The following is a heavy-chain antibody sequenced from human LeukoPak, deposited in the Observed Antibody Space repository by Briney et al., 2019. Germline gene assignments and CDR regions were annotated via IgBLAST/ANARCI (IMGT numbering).Heavy chain of an antibody. D-gene: IGHD3-10*01. Sequence: ALVKVSCKASGGTFNTNGITWVRQAPGAGLEWLGGIIPALRTANFAPKFQGRVTMTTDESTTTVYMELTSLSSEDTAMYFCARERLPRGGDYWYFDIWGRGTLVTVSS. CDR2: IIPALRTA. V-gene: IGHV1-69*05. CDR1: GGTFNTNG. J-gene: IGHJ2*01. CDR3: ARERLPRGGDYWYFDI.